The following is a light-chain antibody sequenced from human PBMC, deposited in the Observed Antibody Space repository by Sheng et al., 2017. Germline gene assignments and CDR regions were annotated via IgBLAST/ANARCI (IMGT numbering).Light chain of an antibody. CDR3: QQTYDFPLT. Sequence: IVLTQSPGTLSLSPGERATLSCRASQIVSSSYLAWFQQKPGQAPRLLIYDASSRATGIPDRFSGSGSGTDFTLIISRLEPEDFATYYCQQTYDFPLTFGGGTTVEIK. J-gene: IGKJ4*01. V-gene: IGKV3-20*01. CDR1: QIVSSSY. CDR2: DAS.